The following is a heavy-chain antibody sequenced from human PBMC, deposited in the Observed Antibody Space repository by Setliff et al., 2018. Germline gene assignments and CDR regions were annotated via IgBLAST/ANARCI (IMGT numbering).Heavy chain of an antibody. CDR3: ATTRVWIPVLDS. Sequence: GGSLRLSCSGSGFNFSNYEINWVRQAPGKGLEWISYISSIGRLIHYADSVKGRFTISRDNAKNSVYLQMNSLRAEDTAIYYCATTRVWIPVLDSCGQGTLVTVSS. CDR1: GFNFSNYE. CDR2: ISSIGRLI. V-gene: IGHV3-48*03. D-gene: IGHD5-18*01. J-gene: IGHJ4*02.